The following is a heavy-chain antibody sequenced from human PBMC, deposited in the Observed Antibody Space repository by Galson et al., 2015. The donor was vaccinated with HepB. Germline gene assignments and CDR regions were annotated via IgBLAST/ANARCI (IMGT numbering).Heavy chain of an antibody. CDR2: ISYDGSNK. V-gene: IGHV3-30*03. Sequence: SLRLSCAASGFTFSSYGMHWVRQAPGKGLEWVAVISYDGSNKYYADSVKGRFTISRDNSKNTLYLQMNSLRAEDTAVYYCARSSSSGLRNYYYGMDVWGQGTTVTVSS. J-gene: IGHJ6*02. CDR3: ARSSSSGLRNYYYGMDV. D-gene: IGHD6-6*01. CDR1: GFTFSSYG.